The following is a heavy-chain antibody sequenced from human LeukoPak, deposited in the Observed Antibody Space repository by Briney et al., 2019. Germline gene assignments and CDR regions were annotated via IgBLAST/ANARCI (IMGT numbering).Heavy chain of an antibody. V-gene: IGHV3-30*02. Sequence: GGSLRLSCAASGFTFSGNAMHWVRQAPGKGLEWVAFIRFDENNKYYADSVKGRFTISSDSSKNTLYLQMNSLRGEDTALYFCAKGHCSSTSCYGTGFDYWGQGTLVTVSS. CDR2: IRFDENNK. J-gene: IGHJ4*02. CDR1: GFTFSGNA. CDR3: AKGHCSSTSCYGTGFDY. D-gene: IGHD2-2*01.